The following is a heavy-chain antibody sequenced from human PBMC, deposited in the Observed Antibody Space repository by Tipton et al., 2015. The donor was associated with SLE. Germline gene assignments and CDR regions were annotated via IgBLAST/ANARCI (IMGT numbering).Heavy chain of an antibody. D-gene: IGHD3-10*01. V-gene: IGHV4-61*02. CDR1: GGSISSANYL. Sequence: TLSLTCTVSGGSISSANYLWTWMRQPAGKGLEWIGRIYPSGSTNNNPSLKSRVTISVDTSNNQFSLRLSSVTAADTAVYYCARVRRSYFGSGSYRSWFDSWGQGTLVTVSS. J-gene: IGHJ5*01. CDR3: ARVRRSYFGSGSYRSWFDS. CDR2: IYPSGST.